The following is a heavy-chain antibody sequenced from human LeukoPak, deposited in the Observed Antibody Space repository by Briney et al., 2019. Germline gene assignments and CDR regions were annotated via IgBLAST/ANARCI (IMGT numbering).Heavy chain of an antibody. CDR1: GYTFTGYY. CDR2: INPNSGGT. Sequence: ASVKVSCKASGYTFTGYYMHWVRQAPGQGLEWMGWINPNSGGTNYAQKFQGRVTMTRDTSISTAYMELSRLRSGDTAVYYCARSPRSGINWFDPWGQGTLVTVSS. CDR3: ARSPRSGINWFDP. J-gene: IGHJ5*02. V-gene: IGHV1-2*02. D-gene: IGHD6-19*01.